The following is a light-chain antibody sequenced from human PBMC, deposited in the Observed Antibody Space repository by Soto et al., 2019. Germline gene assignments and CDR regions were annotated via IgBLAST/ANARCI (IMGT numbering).Light chain of an antibody. V-gene: IGKV3-11*01. CDR3: QQRRNWPLT. Sequence: EIVLTQSPATLSLSPGERATLSCRASESVSDYLGWYQQKPGQAPRLLIYGVSNRATGIPARFSGTGSGTDFILTISSLEPEDVAVYYCQQRRNWPLTFGGGTKVEIK. J-gene: IGKJ4*01. CDR2: GVS. CDR1: ESVSDY.